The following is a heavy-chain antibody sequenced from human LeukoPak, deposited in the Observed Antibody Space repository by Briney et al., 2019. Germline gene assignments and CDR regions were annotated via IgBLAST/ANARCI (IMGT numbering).Heavy chain of an antibody. CDR2: INHSGST. J-gene: IGHJ5*02. V-gene: IGHV4-34*01. D-gene: IGHD6-6*01. Sequence: PSETLSLTCAVYGGSFSGYYWSWIRQPPGKGLEWIGEINHSGSTNYNPSLKSRVTISVDMSKNQFSLKLSSVTAADTAVYYCARDIEYSSAWGFDPWGQGTLVTVSS. CDR1: GGSFSGYY. CDR3: ARDIEYSSAWGFDP.